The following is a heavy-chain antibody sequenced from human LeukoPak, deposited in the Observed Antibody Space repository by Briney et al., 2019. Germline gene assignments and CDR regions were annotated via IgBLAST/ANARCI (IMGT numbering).Heavy chain of an antibody. CDR3: ARAPGRYCSGGSCYSENIYYYYGMDV. CDR1: GGTFSSYA. V-gene: IGHV1-69*01. CDR2: IIPIFGTA. D-gene: IGHD2-15*01. J-gene: IGHJ6*02. Sequence: SVKVSCKASGGTFSSYAISWVRQAPGQGLEWMGGIIPIFGTANYAQKFQGRVTITADESTSTAYMELSSLRSEDTAVCYCARAPGRYCSGGSCYSENIYYYYGMDVWGQGTTVTVSS.